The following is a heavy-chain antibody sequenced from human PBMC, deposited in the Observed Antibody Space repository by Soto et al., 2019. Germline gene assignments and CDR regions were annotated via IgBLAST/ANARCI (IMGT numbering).Heavy chain of an antibody. J-gene: IGHJ4*02. Sequence: VQLVESGGGLIQPGGSLRLSCAASGFTVSSNYMSWVRQAPGKGLEWVSVIYRGGSTYYADSVKGRFTISRDNSKNMLYLQMNSLRAEDTAVFFCARSGYSSSWTGYYFDYWGQGTLVTVSS. CDR1: GFTVSSNY. CDR3: ARSGYSSSWTGYYFDY. CDR2: IYRGGST. V-gene: IGHV3-53*01. D-gene: IGHD6-13*01.